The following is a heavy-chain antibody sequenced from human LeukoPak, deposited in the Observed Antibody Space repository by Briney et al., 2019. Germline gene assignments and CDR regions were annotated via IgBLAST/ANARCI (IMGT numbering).Heavy chain of an antibody. J-gene: IGHJ5*02. CDR3: ASYGDYSS. CDR1: GFSFSEYW. CDR2: TQPDGSKQ. Sequence: GGSLRLSCAASGFSFSEYWMSWVRQAPGKGLEWVASTQPDGSKQYYVDSVRGRFTISRDNAKNSLYLQMSSLRAADTAVYYCASYGDYSSWGQGTLVTVSS. V-gene: IGHV3-7*01. D-gene: IGHD4-17*01.